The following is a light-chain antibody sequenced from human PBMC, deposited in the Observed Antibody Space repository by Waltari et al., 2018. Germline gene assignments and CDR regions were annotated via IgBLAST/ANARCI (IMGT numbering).Light chain of an antibody. J-gene: IGKJ2*01. CDR1: QSVTKNY. V-gene: IGKV3-20*01. Sequence: ENVLTQSPGTLSLSPGERATLSCRASQSVTKNYLDWYQHKPGQAPRLLIDDAFKRATGVPARFSGSGSGTDFTLTISRLEPEDFAVYYCQQSGSPPYTFGQGTRLEI. CDR2: DAF. CDR3: QQSGSPPYT.